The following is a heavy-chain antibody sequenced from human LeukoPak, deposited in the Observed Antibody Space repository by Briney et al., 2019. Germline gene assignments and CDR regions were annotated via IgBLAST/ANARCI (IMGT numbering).Heavy chain of an antibody. CDR3: AKGPYCGGDCYTALDY. J-gene: IGHJ4*02. CDR1: GFTFSSYA. D-gene: IGHD2-21*02. Sequence: GGSLRLSCAASGFTFSSYAMSWVRQAPGKGLEWVSAISGSGGSTYYADFVKGRFTISRDNSKNTLYLQMNSLRAEDTAVYYCAKGPYCGGDCYTALDYWGQGTLVTVSS. V-gene: IGHV3-23*01. CDR2: ISGSGGST.